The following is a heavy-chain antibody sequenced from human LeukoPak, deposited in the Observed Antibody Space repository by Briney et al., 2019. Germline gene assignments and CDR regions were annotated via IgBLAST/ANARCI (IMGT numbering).Heavy chain of an antibody. CDR3: ARGYTMVRGEDY. CDR2: ISSSSSYT. Sequence: GGSLRLSCAASGFTFSDYYMGWIRQAPGKGLEWVSYISSSSSYTNYADSVKGRFTISRDNAKNSLYLQMNSLRAEDTAVYYCARGYTMVRGEDYWGQGTLVTVSS. CDR1: GFTFSDYY. J-gene: IGHJ4*02. V-gene: IGHV3-11*05. D-gene: IGHD3-10*01.